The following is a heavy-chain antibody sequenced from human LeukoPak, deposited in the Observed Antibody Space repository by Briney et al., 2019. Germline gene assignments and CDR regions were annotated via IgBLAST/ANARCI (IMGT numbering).Heavy chain of an antibody. J-gene: IGHJ4*02. CDR1: GFTFRDYR. CDR2: ISSTGSTI. CDR3: ARGWYEKGGY. D-gene: IGHD6-13*01. Sequence: GGSLRLSFAASGFTFRDYRMNRGRQAPGKGLEWVSYISSTGSTIYNADSVKGRFTISRDNAKNSLYLQMNSLRDEDTAVYYCARGWYEKGGYWGQGTLVTVSS. V-gene: IGHV3-48*02.